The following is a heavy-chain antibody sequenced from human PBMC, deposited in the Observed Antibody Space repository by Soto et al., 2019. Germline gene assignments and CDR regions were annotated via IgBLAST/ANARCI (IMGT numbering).Heavy chain of an antibody. CDR2: ISGSGGST. V-gene: IGHV3-23*01. Sequence: GGSLRLSCAASGFTFSSYAMSWVRQAPGKGLEWVSAISGSGGSTYYADSVKGRFTISRDNSKNTLYLQMNSLRAEDTAVYYCAKVMWFGELSRIEYDYWGQGTLVTVSS. D-gene: IGHD3-10*01. CDR3: AKVMWFGELSRIEYDY. CDR1: GFTFSSYA. J-gene: IGHJ4*02.